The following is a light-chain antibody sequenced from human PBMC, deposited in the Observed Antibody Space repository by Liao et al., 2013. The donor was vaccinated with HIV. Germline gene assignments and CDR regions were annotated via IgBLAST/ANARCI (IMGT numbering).Light chain of an antibody. CDR1: NIGSKS. CDR3: QVWDSGTAHYV. J-gene: IGLJ1*01. Sequence: SYELTQPPSVSVAPGKTARITCGGNNIGSKSVHWYQQKPGQAPVLVIYYDGVRPSGIPGRFSGSNSGNTATLTISRVEAGDEADYYCQVWDSGTAHYVFGTGTTVTVL. V-gene: IGLV3-21*01. CDR2: YDG.